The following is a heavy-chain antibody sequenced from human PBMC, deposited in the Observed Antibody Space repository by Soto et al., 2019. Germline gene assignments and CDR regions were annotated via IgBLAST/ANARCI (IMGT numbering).Heavy chain of an antibody. J-gene: IGHJ6*03. D-gene: IGHD5-12*01. CDR1: GDTFNDYY. V-gene: IGHV1-2*04. CDR2: INPNGGGT. Sequence: QVPLVQSGAEVKRPGASVTVSCRSSGDTFNDYYIHWVRQAPGQALDWMGWINPNGGGTKYAQKFQGWVSMTRDTSSRTVYMPLRRLRSDDTAVYYCARESGGATATLDYYYFYMDVWGTGTTVTVSS. CDR3: ARESGGATATLDYYYFYMDV.